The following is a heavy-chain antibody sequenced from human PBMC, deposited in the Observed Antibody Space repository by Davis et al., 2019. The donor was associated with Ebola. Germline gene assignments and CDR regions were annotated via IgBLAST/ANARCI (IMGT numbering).Heavy chain of an antibody. Sequence: PGGSLRPSCAASGFIFSSYAMSWVRQAPGKGLEWVSSISVRSITYHAASVKGRFTISRDNSKNTLYLQMNSLRAEDTAVYYCAKVHPPTTVTTGWFDPWGQGTLVTVSS. V-gene: IGHV3-23*01. CDR1: GFIFSSYA. D-gene: IGHD4-17*01. J-gene: IGHJ5*02. CDR3: AKVHPPTTVTTGWFDP. CDR2: ISVRSIT.